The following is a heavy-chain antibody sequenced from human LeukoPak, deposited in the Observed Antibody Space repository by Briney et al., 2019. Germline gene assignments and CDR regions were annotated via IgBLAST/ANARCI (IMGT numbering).Heavy chain of an antibody. J-gene: IGHJ3*02. Sequence: SVNVSFKASGGTFSSYAISWVRQAPGQGLEWMGGIIPIFGTANYAQKFQGRVTITADESTSTAYMELSSLRSEDTAVYYCAREGGGSEHFGGAFDIWGQGTMVTVSS. CDR3: AREGGGSEHFGGAFDI. CDR2: IIPIFGTA. CDR1: GGTFSSYA. V-gene: IGHV1-69*13. D-gene: IGHD1-26*01.